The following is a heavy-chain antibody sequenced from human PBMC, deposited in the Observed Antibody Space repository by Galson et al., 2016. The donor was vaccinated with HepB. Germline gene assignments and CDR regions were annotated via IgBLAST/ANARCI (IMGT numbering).Heavy chain of an antibody. D-gene: IGHD3-3*02. CDR2: IYYSGSH. CDR1: GGDISPFY. CDR3: ARDGLSRTQEDALDI. V-gene: IGHV4-59*12. J-gene: IGHJ3*02. Sequence: ETLSLTCSVSGGDISPFYWSWIRQSPGKGLEWLGQIYYSGSHKYTPSLKSRLTISVDTSKNQLSLKLTSVTDADTAVYYCARDGLSRTQEDALDIWGQGTLVTVSS.